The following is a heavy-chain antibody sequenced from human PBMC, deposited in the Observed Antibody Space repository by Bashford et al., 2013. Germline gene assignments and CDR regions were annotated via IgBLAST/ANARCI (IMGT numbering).Heavy chain of an antibody. CDR3: AVFSGELNY. CDR1: GYTFTGYY. V-gene: IGHV1-2*02. Sequence: ASVKVSCKASGYTFTGYYLHWVRQAPGQGLEWMGWINPISGGANYVQKFQGRVTMTRDTSISTAYMELSRLRSDDTAVYYCAVFSGELNYWGQGTLVTVSS. J-gene: IGHJ4*02. CDR2: INPISGGA. D-gene: IGHD2-15*01.